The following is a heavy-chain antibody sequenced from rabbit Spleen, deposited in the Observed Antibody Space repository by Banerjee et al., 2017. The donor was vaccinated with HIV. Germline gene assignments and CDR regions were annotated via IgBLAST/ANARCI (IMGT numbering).Heavy chain of an antibody. D-gene: IGHD6-1*01. J-gene: IGHJ4*01. Sequence: QEQLEESGGDLVKPEGSLTLTCTASGVSFSTDHYMCWVRQAPGKGLEWIACIEGGSSGSAYYASWAKGRFTISKTSSTTVTLQMTSLTAADTATYFCARLYAGYGYATDLWGPGTLVTVS. CDR3: ARLYAGYGYATDL. V-gene: IGHV1S45*01. CDR2: IEGGSSGSA. CDR1: GVSFSTDHY.